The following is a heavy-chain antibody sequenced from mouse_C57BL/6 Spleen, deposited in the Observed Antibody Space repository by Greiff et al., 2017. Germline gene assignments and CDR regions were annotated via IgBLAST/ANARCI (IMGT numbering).Heavy chain of an antibody. CDR2: IYPGDGDT. CDR1: GYAFSSSW. CDR3: ARSGDGYDEGYAMDY. Sequence: VQLQQSGPELVKPGASVKISCKASGYAFSSSWMNWVKQRPGKGLEWIGRIYPGDGDTNYNGKFKGKATLTADKSSSTAYMQLSSLTSEDSAVYFCARSGDGYDEGYAMDYWGQGTSVTVSS. D-gene: IGHD2-2*01. J-gene: IGHJ4*01. V-gene: IGHV1-82*01.